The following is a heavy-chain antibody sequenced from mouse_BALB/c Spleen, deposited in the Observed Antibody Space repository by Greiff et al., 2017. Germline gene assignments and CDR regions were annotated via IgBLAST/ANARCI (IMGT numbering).Heavy chain of an antibody. J-gene: IGHJ3*01. CDR1: GYTFTSYW. CDR2: IYPGSGST. Sequence: LQQPGSELVRPGASVKLSCKASGYTFTSYWMHWVKQRHGQGLEWIGNIYPGSGSTNYDEKFKSKGTLTVDTSSSTAYMHLSSLTSEDSAVYYCSTGPWFAYWGQGTLVTVSA. CDR3: STGPWFAY. D-gene: IGHD2-1*01. V-gene: IGHV1S22*01.